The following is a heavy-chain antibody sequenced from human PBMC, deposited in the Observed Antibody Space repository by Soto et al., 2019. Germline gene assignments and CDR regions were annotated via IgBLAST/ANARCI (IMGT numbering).Heavy chain of an antibody. V-gene: IGHV4-59*01. D-gene: IGHD6-19*01. J-gene: IGHJ6*02. CDR3: ARLRTVAVAGLNYYYYYGMDV. Sequence: SETLSLTCTVSGGSISSYYWSWIRQPPGKGLEWIGYIYYSGSTNYNPSLKSRVTISVDTSKNQFSLKLSSVTAADTAVYYCARLRTVAVAGLNYYYYYGMDVWGQGTTVTVSS. CDR2: IYYSGST. CDR1: GGSISSYY.